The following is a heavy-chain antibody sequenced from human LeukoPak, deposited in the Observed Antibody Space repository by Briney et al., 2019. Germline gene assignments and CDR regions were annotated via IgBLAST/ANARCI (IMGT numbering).Heavy chain of an antibody. CDR3: AKQSTARSLGE. CDR2: ISFSGDRT. Sequence: GGSLRLSCAASGFTFSNFAMSWLRQAPGKGLEWVSGISFSGDRTYYADSVRGRFTISRGNSKNTLYLQMNNLRGDDTAVYYCAKQSTARSLGEGGQGTLVTVSS. D-gene: IGHD6-6*01. J-gene: IGHJ4*02. CDR1: GFTFSNFA. V-gene: IGHV3-23*01.